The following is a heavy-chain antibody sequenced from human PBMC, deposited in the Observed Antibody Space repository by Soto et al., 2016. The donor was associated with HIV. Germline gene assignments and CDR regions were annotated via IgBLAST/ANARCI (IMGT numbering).Heavy chain of an antibody. V-gene: IGHV3-15*01. CDR2: IKTKTDDGTT. CDR1: GFTFSNAW. Sequence: EVQLVESGGGLVKPGGSLRLSCAASGFTFSNAWMTWVRQAPGKGLEWVGRIKTKTDDGTTDYAAPVKGRFTISRDDSKNTLYLQMNSLKTEDTAVYYCTTETDRGLTYYYYYGMDVWGQGTSVTVSS. J-gene: IGHJ6*02. CDR3: TTETDRGLTYYYYYGMDV. D-gene: IGHD2-21*02.